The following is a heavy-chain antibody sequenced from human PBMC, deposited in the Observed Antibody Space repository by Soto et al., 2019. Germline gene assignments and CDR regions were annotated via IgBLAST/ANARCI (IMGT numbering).Heavy chain of an antibody. V-gene: IGHV3-48*03. CDR3: LNGDYY. Sequence: EEQLVESGGGLVQPGGSLRLSCVASGLTFSYHVMNWVRQAPGKGLEWVSSINRDGNIYYAESARGRFTISRDNAKNSLYLQMNSLRADDTAVYYCLNGDYYVGQGTLVTVSS. D-gene: IGHD4-17*01. CDR2: INRDGNI. J-gene: IGHJ4*02. CDR1: GLTFSYHV.